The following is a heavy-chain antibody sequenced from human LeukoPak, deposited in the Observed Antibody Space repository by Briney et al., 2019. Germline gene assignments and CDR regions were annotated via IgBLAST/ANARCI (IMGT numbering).Heavy chain of an antibody. J-gene: IGHJ6*02. D-gene: IGHD3-16*01. Sequence: GGSLRLSCAASGFTFSGSWMSWVRQAPGKRLEWVANMNQDGSEKDYVDSVKGRFTISRDNARNSLYLQMGSLRAEDTAVYYCATYTHWVAGDVWGQGTTVTVSS. V-gene: IGHV3-7*01. CDR2: MNQDGSEK. CDR1: GFTFSGSW. CDR3: ATYTHWVAGDV.